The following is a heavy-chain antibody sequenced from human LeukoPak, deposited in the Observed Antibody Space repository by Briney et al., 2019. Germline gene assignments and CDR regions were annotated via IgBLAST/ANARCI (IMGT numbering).Heavy chain of an antibody. Sequence: SETLSLTCTVSGGSISSSSYYWGWIRQPPGKGLEWIGSIYYSGSTYYNPSLKSRVTISVDTSKNQFSLKLSSVTAADTAVYYCARDPIGKAVAGPSPWYFDLWGRGTLVTVSS. CDR3: ARDPIGKAVAGPSPWYFDL. D-gene: IGHD6-19*01. CDR1: GGSISSSSYY. J-gene: IGHJ2*01. CDR2: IYYSGST. V-gene: IGHV4-39*07.